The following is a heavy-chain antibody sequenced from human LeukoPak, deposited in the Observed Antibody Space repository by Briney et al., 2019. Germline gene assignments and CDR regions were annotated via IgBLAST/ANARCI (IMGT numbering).Heavy chain of an antibody. D-gene: IGHD3-9*01. CDR3: ARVRSRGRYFDWLLGDY. J-gene: IGHJ4*02. V-gene: IGHV1-69*02. CDR1: GGTFSSYT. CDR2: IIPILGIA. Sequence: SVKVSCKASGGTFSSYTISWVRQAPGQGLEWMGRIIPILGIANYAQKFQGRVTITADKSTSTAYMELSSLRSEDTAVYYCARVRSRGRYFDWLLGDYWGQGTLVTVSS.